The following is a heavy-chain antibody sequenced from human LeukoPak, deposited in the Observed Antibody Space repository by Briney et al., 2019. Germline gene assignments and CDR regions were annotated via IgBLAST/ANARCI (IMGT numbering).Heavy chain of an antibody. J-gene: IGHJ4*02. D-gene: IGHD6-13*01. CDR1: GFTFSSYS. CDR3: AKDWRYSSSTTPY. V-gene: IGHV3-21*01. CDR2: ISSSSSYI. Sequence: PGGSLRLSCAASGFTFSSYSMNWVRQAPGKGLEWVSSISSSSSYIYYADSVKGRFTISRDNSKNTLFLQMNSLRAEDTAVYYCAKDWRYSSSTTPYWGQGTLVTVSS.